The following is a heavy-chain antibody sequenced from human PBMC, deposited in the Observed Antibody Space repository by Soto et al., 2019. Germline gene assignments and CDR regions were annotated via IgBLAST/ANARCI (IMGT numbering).Heavy chain of an antibody. CDR1: GFTFSSYW. V-gene: IGHV3-7*05. CDR2: IKQDGSEK. CDR3: ARDIGGPYSSGWHPFIPRDHAFDI. D-gene: IGHD6-19*01. Sequence: GGSLRLSCAASGFTFSSYWMSWVRQAPGKGLEWVANIKQDGSEKQDVDSLKGRFTISRDNAKNSLYLQMNSLRAEDTAVYYCARDIGGPYSSGWHPFIPRDHAFDIWGQGTMVTVSS. J-gene: IGHJ3*02.